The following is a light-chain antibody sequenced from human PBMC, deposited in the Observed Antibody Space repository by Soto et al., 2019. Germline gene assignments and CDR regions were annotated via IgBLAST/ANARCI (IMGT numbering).Light chain of an antibody. CDR1: QSVSSN. CDR3: QQYNNWPQT. Sequence: EIVMTQPPATLSVSPGERATLSCRASQSVSSNLAWYQQKPGQAPRLLIYGASTRATGIPARFSGSGSGTEFTLTFSSMQSEDFAVYHCQQYNNWPQTFGQGTKLEIK. J-gene: IGKJ2*01. V-gene: IGKV3D-15*01. CDR2: GAS.